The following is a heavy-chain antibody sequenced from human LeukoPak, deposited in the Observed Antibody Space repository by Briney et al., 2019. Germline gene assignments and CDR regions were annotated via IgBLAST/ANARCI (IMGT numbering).Heavy chain of an antibody. J-gene: IGHJ4*02. D-gene: IGHD2-21*02. V-gene: IGHV3-30*03. CDR3: ARFVAYCGGDCPIDY. CDR2: ISYDGSNK. CDR1: GFAFSSYG. Sequence: SGGSLRLSCAASGFAFSSYGIHWVRQAPGKGLEWVAVISYDGSNKYYADSVKGRFTISRDNSKNSLYLQMNSLRAEDTAVYYCARFVAYCGGDCPIDYWGQGTLVTVTS.